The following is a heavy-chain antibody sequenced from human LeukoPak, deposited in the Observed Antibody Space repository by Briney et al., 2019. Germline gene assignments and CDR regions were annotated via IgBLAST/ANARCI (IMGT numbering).Heavy chain of an antibody. D-gene: IGHD2-15*01. CDR2: ISSSSSYI. Sequence: GGSLRLSCAASGFTFSSYGMHWVRQAPGKGLEWVSSISSSSSYIYYADSVKGRFTISRDNAKNSLYLQMNSLRAEDTAVYYCARAANYCSGGSCFDYWGQGTLVTVSS. CDR3: ARAANYCSGGSCFDY. J-gene: IGHJ4*02. CDR1: GFTFSSYG. V-gene: IGHV3-21*01.